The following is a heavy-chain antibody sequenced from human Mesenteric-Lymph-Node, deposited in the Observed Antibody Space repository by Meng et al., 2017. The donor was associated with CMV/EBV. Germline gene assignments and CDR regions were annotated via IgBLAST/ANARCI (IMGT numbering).Heavy chain of an antibody. CDR3: SSDFTGPYDC. D-gene: IGHD3-9*01. CDR2: INPDGSRT. Sequence: FCGASGFSFSRYAMSGVRQARGKGLVWVSRINPDGSRTDYADSVKGRFTISRDNAKDTLYLQMNSLRAEDTAVYYCSSDFTGPYDCWGQGTLVTVSS. CDR1: GFSFSRYA. J-gene: IGHJ4*02. V-gene: IGHV3-74*01.